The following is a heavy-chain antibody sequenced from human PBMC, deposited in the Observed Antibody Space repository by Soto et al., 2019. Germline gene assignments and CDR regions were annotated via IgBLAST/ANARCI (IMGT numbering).Heavy chain of an antibody. V-gene: IGHV1-18*01. CDR1: GYTFTAYD. CDR3: ANRGYSYGFVIY. J-gene: IGHJ4*02. D-gene: IGHD5-18*01. CDR2: IRAYNGDT. Sequence: ASVKVSCKTSGYTFTAYDIYWVRQAPGQGLEWMGWIRAYNGDTNYAQKFQGRVTITADKSTSTAYMELSSLRSEDTAVYYCANRGYSYGFVIYWGQGTLVTVSS.